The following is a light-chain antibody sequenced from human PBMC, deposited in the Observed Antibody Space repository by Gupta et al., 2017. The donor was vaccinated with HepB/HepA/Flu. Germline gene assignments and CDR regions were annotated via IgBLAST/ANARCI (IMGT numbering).Light chain of an antibody. CDR3: QSYDRSLSGVV. CDR1: SSNIGAGYD. Sequence: QSVLTQPPPVPGAPGQRVTISCTGSSSNIGAGYDAHWYQQLPGKAPKLLFYVYSLRPSGAPDRFSRSKSGTSASLAITRHQAEDEADYYCQSYDRSLSGVVFGGGTKLIVL. J-gene: IGLJ3*02. CDR2: VYS. V-gene: IGLV1-40*01.